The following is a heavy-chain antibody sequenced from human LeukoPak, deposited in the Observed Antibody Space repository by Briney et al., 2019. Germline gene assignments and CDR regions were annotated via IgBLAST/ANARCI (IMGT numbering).Heavy chain of an antibody. CDR2: INQDESEK. V-gene: IGHV3-7*01. CDR3: ARHKCSSTSCEGAFDI. D-gene: IGHD2-2*01. J-gene: IGHJ3*02. Sequence: PGGPLRLSCAASGFTLRNYAMSWVRQAPGKGLEWVANINQDESEKNYVDSVKGRFTISRDNAKNSLDLQMNSLRAEDTAVYYCARHKCSSTSCEGAFDIWGQGTMVTVSS. CDR1: GFTLRNYA.